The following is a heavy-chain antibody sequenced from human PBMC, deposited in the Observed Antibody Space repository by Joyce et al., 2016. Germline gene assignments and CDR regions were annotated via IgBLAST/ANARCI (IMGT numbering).Heavy chain of an antibody. Sequence: QVKLVESGGGVVQPGRSLRLSCAASGFTFSGHSMHWVRQAPGKGLDGVASISYDGKNTYYGDSMKGRFTISRDNSKNTVYLQVDSLRTEDTAVYYCARDGPKTTWDPGYYFDFWGQGTLVTVSS. D-gene: IGHD1-14*01. V-gene: IGHV3-30*04. CDR2: ISYDGKNT. J-gene: IGHJ4*02. CDR1: GFTFSGHS. CDR3: ARDGPKTTWDPGYYFDF.